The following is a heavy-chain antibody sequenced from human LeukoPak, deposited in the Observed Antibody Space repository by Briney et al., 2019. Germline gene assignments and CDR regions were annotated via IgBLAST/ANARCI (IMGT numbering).Heavy chain of an antibody. D-gene: IGHD6-13*01. Sequence: GGSLRLSCAASGFTFSSYGMHWVRQAPGKGLEWVAVISYDGSNKYYADSVKGRFTIPRDNSKNTLYLQMNSLRAEDTAVYYCAKESWYYLSSNWFDPWGQGTLVTVSS. V-gene: IGHV3-30*18. J-gene: IGHJ5*02. CDR3: AKESWYYLSSNWFDP. CDR2: ISYDGSNK. CDR1: GFTFSSYG.